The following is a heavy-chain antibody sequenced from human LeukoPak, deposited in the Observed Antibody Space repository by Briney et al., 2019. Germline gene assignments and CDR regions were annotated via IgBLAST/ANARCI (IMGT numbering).Heavy chain of an antibody. Sequence: ASVKVSCKASGYTFTSYYMHWVRQAPGQGLEWMGIINPSGGSTSYAQKFQGRVTMTRNTSITTAYMELSSLRSEDTAVYYCARGRGSGSGWRRFDYWGQGTLVTVSS. CDR2: INPSGGST. D-gene: IGHD6-19*01. CDR3: ARGRGSGSGWRRFDY. CDR1: GYTFTSYY. V-gene: IGHV1-46*01. J-gene: IGHJ4*02.